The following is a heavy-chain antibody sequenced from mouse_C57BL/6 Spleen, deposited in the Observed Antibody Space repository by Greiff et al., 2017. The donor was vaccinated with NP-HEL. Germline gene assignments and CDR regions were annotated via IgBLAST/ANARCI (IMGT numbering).Heavy chain of an antibody. V-gene: IGHV1-69*01. Sequence: VQLQQPGAELVMPGASVKLSCKASGYTFTSYWMHWVKQRPGQGLEWIGEIDPSDSYTNYNQKFKGKSTLTVDKSSSTAYMQLSSLTSEDSAVYFCARKGYGSSSPFDYWGQGTTLTVSS. CDR1: GYTFTSYW. CDR3: ARKGYGSSSPFDY. D-gene: IGHD1-1*01. CDR2: IDPSDSYT. J-gene: IGHJ2*01.